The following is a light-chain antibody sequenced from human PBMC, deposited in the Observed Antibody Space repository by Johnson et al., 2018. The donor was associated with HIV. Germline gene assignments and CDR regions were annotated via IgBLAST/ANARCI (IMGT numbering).Light chain of an antibody. J-gene: IGLJ1*01. CDR2: DNN. CDR1: SSNIGNNY. CDR3: GIWDTRLSTGGV. Sequence: SVLTQPPSVSAAPGQKVTISCSGSSSNIGNNYVSWYQPLPGTAPKLLIYDNNKRPSGIPDRFSGSKSGTSATLGITGLQTGDEADDYCGIWDTRLSTGGVFATGTKGTVL. V-gene: IGLV1-51*01.